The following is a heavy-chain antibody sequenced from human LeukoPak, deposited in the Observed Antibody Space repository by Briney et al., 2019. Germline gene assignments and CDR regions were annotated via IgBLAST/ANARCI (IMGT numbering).Heavy chain of an antibody. CDR1: GYSISSGYY. CDR3: ASPAVAGSGYYYYYMGV. D-gene: IGHD6-19*01. J-gene: IGHJ6*03. V-gene: IGHV4-38-2*02. CDR2: IHHSGRA. Sequence: PSETLSLTCTVSGYSISSGYYWGWIRQPPGKGLEWVGSIHHSGRAFYNPSRKSRVAISVDTSKNQFSLQLSSVTAADTAVYYCASPAVAGSGYYYYYMGVWGKGTTVTVSS.